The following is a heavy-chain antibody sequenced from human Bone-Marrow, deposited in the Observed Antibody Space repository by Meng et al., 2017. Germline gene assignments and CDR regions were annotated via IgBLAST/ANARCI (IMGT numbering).Heavy chain of an antibody. CDR2: IYTSGST. CDR1: GGSISSYY. V-gene: IGHV4-4*07. CDR3: ASPGPISGGYNLAFDI. J-gene: IGHJ3*02. Sequence: SETLSLTCTVSGGSISSYYWSWIRQPAGKGLEWIGRIYTSGSTNYNPSLKSRVTMSVDTSKNQFSLKLSSVTAADTAMYYCASPGPISGGYNLAFDIWGQGTMVTVSS. D-gene: IGHD5-24*01.